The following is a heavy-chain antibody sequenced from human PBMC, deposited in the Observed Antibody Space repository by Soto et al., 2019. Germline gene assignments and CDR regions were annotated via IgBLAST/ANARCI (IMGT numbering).Heavy chain of an antibody. D-gene: IGHD6-19*01. J-gene: IGHJ4*02. CDR1: GFTFSSYS. Sequence: GGSLRLSCAASGFTFSSYSMHWVRQAPGKGLEWVADISCDRSNKYYTDSVKGRFTISRDNSKNTVYPQMNNLRVEDTAVYYCARAGIHSSGWAYYFDYWGQETLVTVSS. V-gene: IGHV3-30*03. CDR2: ISCDRSNK. CDR3: ARAGIHSSGWAYYFDY.